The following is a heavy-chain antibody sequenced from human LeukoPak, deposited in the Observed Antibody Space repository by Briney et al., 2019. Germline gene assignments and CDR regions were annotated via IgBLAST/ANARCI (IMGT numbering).Heavy chain of an antibody. V-gene: IGHV4-4*07. CDR3: ARGRPDYDAFDI. CDR2: IYTSGST. Sequence: SETLSLTCTVSGGSISSYCWSWIRQPAGKGLEWIGRIYTSGSTNYNPSLKSRVTMSVDTSKNQFSLKLSSVTAAGTAVYYCARGRPDYDAFDIWGQGTMVTVSS. CDR1: GGSISSYC. J-gene: IGHJ3*02. D-gene: IGHD6-6*01.